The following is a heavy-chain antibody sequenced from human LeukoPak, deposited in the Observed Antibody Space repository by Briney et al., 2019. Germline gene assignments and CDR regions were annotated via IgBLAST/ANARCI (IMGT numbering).Heavy chain of an antibody. V-gene: IGHV3-74*01. D-gene: IGHD5-12*01. J-gene: IGHJ2*01. CDR2: INGDGSDT. Sequence: GRSLRLSCAASGFSFKDSWMYWVRQAPGKGLVWVSHINGDGSDTNYVDSVKGRFTISRDNAKNTLYLQMNSLRVEDTAVYYCARSFGVYSGYDGEVPWYFDVWGRGTLVTVSS. CDR1: GFSFKDSW. CDR3: ARSFGVYSGYDGEVPWYFDV.